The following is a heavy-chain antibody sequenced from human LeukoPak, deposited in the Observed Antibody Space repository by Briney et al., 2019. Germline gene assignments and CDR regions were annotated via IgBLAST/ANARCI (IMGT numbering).Heavy chain of an antibody. Sequence: PGGSLRLSCAASGFTFSSYAMSWVRQAPGKGLEWVSTITYSGGNTYYADSVKGRFTISRDNSKNTLYLQMNSLRAEDTAVYYCAREGGAGGTIDYWGQGTLVTVSS. J-gene: IGHJ4*02. CDR3: AREGGAGGTIDY. D-gene: IGHD2-8*01. CDR2: ITYSGGNT. V-gene: IGHV3-23*01. CDR1: GFTFSSYA.